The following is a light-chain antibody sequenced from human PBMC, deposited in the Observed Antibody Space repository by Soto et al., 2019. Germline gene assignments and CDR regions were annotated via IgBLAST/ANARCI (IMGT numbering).Light chain of an antibody. J-gene: IGKJ4*01. V-gene: IGKV1-5*03. CDR1: QSIISW. CDR3: QQYDSYSLT. CDR2: KAS. Sequence: DIQMTQSPSTLSASVGDRVTITCRASQSIISWLAWYQQKPGKAPNLLIYKASTLQSGVPSRFTGSGSGTEFTLTISSLQPDDVATYYCQQYDSYSLTFGGGTKVEIK.